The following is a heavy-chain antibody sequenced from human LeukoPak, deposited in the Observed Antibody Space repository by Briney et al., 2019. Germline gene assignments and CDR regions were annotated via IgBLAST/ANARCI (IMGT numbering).Heavy chain of an antibody. J-gene: IGHJ4*02. V-gene: IGHV4-59*01. CDR3: ARTWYSSGRRPYDY. CDR2: IYYSGST. Sequence: PSETLSLTCTVSGGSISSYYWSWIRQPPGKGLEWIGYIYYSGSTNYNPSLKSRVTISVDTSKNQFSLKLSSVTAADTAVYYCARTWYSSGRRPYDYWGQGTLVTVSS. D-gene: IGHD6-19*01. CDR1: GGSISSYY.